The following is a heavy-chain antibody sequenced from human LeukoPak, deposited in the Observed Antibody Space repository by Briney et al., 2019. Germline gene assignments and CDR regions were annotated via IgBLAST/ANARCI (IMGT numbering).Heavy chain of an antibody. CDR3: AKGGGYSYENYYYYMDV. Sequence: QAGGSLRLSCAASGFTFSSCGMHWVRQAPDKGLEWVAFIRYDGNSKDYADSVKGRFTISRDNSKNTLYLQMNSLRGEDTALYYCAKGGGYSYENYYYYMDVWGKGTTVTVSS. CDR2: IRYDGNSK. J-gene: IGHJ6*03. V-gene: IGHV3-30*02. CDR1: GFTFSSCG. D-gene: IGHD5-18*01.